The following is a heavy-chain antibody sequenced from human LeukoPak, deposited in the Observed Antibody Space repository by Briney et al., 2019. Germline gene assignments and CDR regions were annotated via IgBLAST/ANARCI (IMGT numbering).Heavy chain of an antibody. Sequence: PSETLSLTCTVSGGSISSGSYSWSWIRQPAGKGLEWIGRISTSGSTNYNPSLKSRVTISLDTSKNQFSLKLTSVTAADTAVYYCARRSSSWYRYDYWGQGTLVTVSS. D-gene: IGHD6-13*01. CDR2: ISTSGST. CDR1: GGSISSGSYS. J-gene: IGHJ4*02. CDR3: ARRSSSWYRYDY. V-gene: IGHV4-61*02.